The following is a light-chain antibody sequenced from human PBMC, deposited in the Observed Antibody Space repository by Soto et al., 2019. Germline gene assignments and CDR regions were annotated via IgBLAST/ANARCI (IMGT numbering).Light chain of an antibody. V-gene: IGKV1-5*01. J-gene: IGKJ1*01. CDR3: QQFAKSST. Sequence: IQMTQSPSTLSASVGYRVTITCRASHNIERWMAWYQQKRGRAPSLLIFDATTLHSGVPSRFSGGGSGTEFTLTINGLQPDDFATYYCQQFAKSSTFGQGTKVDIK. CDR1: HNIERW. CDR2: DAT.